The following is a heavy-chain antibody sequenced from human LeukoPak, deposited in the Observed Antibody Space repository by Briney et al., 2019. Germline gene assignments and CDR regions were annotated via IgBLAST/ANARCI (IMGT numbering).Heavy chain of an antibody. J-gene: IGHJ4*02. D-gene: IGHD4-17*01. CDR3: ARLCHDYGDHVFDY. V-gene: IGHV4-34*01. Sequence: SETLSLTCAVYGGSFSGYYWSWIRQPPGKGLEWIGEINHSGSTNYNPSLKSRVTISVDTSKNQFSLKLSSVTAADTAVYYCARLCHDYGDHVFDYWGQGTLVTVSS. CDR1: GGSFSGYY. CDR2: INHSGST.